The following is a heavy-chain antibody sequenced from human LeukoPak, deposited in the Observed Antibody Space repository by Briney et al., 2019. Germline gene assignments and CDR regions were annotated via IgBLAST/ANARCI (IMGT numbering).Heavy chain of an antibody. CDR3: AKDLTIFGVVTPYYFDY. CDR1: GFTFSSYA. J-gene: IGHJ4*02. Sequence: GGSLRLSCAASGFTFSSYAMSWVRQAPGKGLEWVSAISGSGDSTYYADSVKGRFTISRDNSKNTLYLQMNSLRAEDTAVYYCAKDLTIFGVVTPYYFDYWGPGTLVTVSS. D-gene: IGHD3-3*01. V-gene: IGHV3-23*01. CDR2: ISGSGDST.